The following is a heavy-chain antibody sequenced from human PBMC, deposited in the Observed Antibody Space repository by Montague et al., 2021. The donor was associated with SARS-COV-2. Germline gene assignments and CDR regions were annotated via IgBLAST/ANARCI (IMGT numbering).Heavy chain of an antibody. Sequence: SETLSLTCTVSGGSINRGDYYWSWIRQPPGKGLEWIGSIYYAGSTYYNPSHKSRVTISIDTSKNQFSLKLSSVTAADTAVYYCARDAQNVVLGTPITYYHLPLQRRFVTAAAPAVYYCAIDVRTILVVTPTVYYCDCGTDVWGQGTLVTVSS. D-gene: IGHD2-21*02. CDR2: IYYAGST. CDR1: GGSINRGDYY. CDR3: ARDAQNVVLGTPITYYHLPLQRRFVTAAAPAVYYCAIDVRTILVVTPTVYYCDCGTDV. J-gene: IGHJ6*02. V-gene: IGHV4-39*07.